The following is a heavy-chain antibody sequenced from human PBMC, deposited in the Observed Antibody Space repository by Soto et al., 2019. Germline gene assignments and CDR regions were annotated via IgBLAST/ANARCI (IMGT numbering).Heavy chain of an antibody. Sequence: GASVKVSCKASGYTFTGYYMHWVRQAPGQGLEWMGWINPNSGGTNYAQKFQGWVTMTRDTSISTAYMELSRLRSDDTAVYYCARGSLGYCSSTSCHPLVDYWGQGTLVTVSS. CDR1: GYTFTGYY. CDR2: INPNSGGT. V-gene: IGHV1-2*04. J-gene: IGHJ4*02. D-gene: IGHD2-2*01. CDR3: ARGSLGYCSSTSCHPLVDY.